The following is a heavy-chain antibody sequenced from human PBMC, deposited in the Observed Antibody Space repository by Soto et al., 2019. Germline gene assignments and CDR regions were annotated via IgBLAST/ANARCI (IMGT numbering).Heavy chain of an antibody. D-gene: IGHD2-2*01. CDR3: ARHLYCSSTSCYYYYYYYMDV. CDR1: GGSISSSSYY. J-gene: IGHJ6*03. V-gene: IGHV4-39*01. Sequence: SETLSLTCTVSGGSISSSSYYWGWIRQPPGKGLEWIGSIYYSGSTYYNPSLKSRVTISVDTSKNQFSLKLSSVTAADTAVYYCARHLYCSSTSCYYYYYYYMDVWGKGTTVTVSS. CDR2: IYYSGST.